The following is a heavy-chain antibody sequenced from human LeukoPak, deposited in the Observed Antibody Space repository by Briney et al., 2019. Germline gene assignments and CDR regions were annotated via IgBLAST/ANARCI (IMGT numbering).Heavy chain of an antibody. CDR1: GFTLNNAW. CDR2: IKSKNVGGTT. J-gene: IGHJ5*02. V-gene: IGHV3-15*01. CDR3: TSHAAFDP. Sequence: GGSLRLSCAASGFTLNNAWMNWVRQAPGKGLEWVGRIKSKNVGGTTDYVAPVKGRFTISRDDSKNTVYLQMNSLKIEDTAVYYCTSHAAFDPWGQGTLVTVSS.